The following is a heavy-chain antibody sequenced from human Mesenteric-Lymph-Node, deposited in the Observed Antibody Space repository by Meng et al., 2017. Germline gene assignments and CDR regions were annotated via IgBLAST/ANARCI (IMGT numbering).Heavy chain of an antibody. Sequence: QVQLRESGPGLVKPSQTLSLTCTVSGGSISSGGYYWSWIRQHPGKGLEWIGYIYYSGSTNYNPSLKSRVTISVDKSKNQFSLKLSSVTAADTAVYYCARVAAAGNEWFDPWGQGTLVTVSS. CDR3: ARVAAAGNEWFDP. CDR1: GGSISSGGYY. J-gene: IGHJ5*02. V-gene: IGHV4-31*03. D-gene: IGHD6-13*01. CDR2: IYYSGST.